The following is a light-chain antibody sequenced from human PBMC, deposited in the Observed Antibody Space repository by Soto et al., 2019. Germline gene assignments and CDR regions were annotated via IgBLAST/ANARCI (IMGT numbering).Light chain of an antibody. V-gene: IGKV3-15*01. CDR2: GAS. CDR1: QSVSSN. J-gene: IGKJ4*01. Sequence: EIVMTQSPATLPVSPGERATLSCRASQSVSSNLAWYQQKPGQAPRFLIYGASTRATGIPASFSGSGSGTEFTLTIGSLQSEDFAVYYCQQYDNWPLTFGGGTKVDIK. CDR3: QQYDNWPLT.